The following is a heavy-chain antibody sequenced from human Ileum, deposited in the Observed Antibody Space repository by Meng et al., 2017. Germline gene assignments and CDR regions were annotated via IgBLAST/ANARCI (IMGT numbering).Heavy chain of an antibody. Sequence: VQLVQSGAEVKKPGASVKFSCKASGYTFTTYGISWVRQAPGQGLEWMGWMNTDKGNTNYAQKFQGRVTMTRDTSTSTAYMELRSLRSDDTAVYYCAREGAYNGGDYWGQGTLVTVSS. J-gene: IGHJ4*02. V-gene: IGHV1-18*01. D-gene: IGHD1-1*01. CDR3: AREGAYNGGDY. CDR1: GYTFTTYG. CDR2: MNTDKGNT.